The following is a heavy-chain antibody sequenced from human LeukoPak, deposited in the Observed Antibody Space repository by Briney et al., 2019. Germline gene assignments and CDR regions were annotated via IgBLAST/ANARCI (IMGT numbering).Heavy chain of an antibody. CDR2: LNPAGGST. D-gene: IGHD3-9*01. CDR3: ARSYDKFDI. J-gene: IGHJ3*02. Sequence: ASVKVSCKASGYTFTSYYVHWVRQAPGQGLEWMGILNPAGGSTVYAQKFQGRVTMTRDMSTSTVYMELTSLRSEDTAVYYCARSYDKFDIWGQGTMVTVSS. V-gene: IGHV1-46*01. CDR1: GYTFTSYY.